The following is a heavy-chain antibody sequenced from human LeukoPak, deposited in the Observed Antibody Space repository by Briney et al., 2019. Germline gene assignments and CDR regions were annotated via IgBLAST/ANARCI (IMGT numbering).Heavy chain of an antibody. CDR2: IGDSGGRT. V-gene: IGHV3-23*01. Sequence: GGSLRLSCAVSGITLSNYGMSWVRQAPGKGLEWVAGIGDSGGRTNYADSVKGRFTISRDNPKNTLYLQMNSLRAEDTAVYFCAKRGVVIRVILVGFHKEAYYFDSWGQGALVTVSS. D-gene: IGHD3-22*01. J-gene: IGHJ4*02. CDR3: AKRGVVIRVILVGFHKEAYYFDS. CDR1: GITLSNYG.